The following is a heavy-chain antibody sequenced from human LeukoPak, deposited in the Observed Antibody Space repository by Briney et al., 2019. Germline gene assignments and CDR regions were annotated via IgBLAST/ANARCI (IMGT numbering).Heavy chain of an antibody. J-gene: IGHJ4*02. CDR3: ARGDYDFWSGLDY. V-gene: IGHV1-2*04. CDR1: GYTFTSYG. Sequence: ASVKVSCKASGYTFTSYGISWVRQAPGQGLEWMGWINPNSGGTNYAQKFQGWVTMTRDTSISTAYMELSRLRSDDTAVYYCARGDYDFWSGLDYWGQGTLVTVSS. D-gene: IGHD3-3*01. CDR2: INPNSGGT.